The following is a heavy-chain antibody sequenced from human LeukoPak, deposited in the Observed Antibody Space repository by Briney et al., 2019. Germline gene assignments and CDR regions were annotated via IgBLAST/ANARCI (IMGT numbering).Heavy chain of an antibody. CDR3: ARALFRRNYYDSSEVYYFDY. V-gene: IGHV4-59*01. CDR2: VSNSGST. CDR1: GGFINNFY. J-gene: IGHJ4*02. D-gene: IGHD3-22*01. Sequence: SETLSLTCIVSGGFINNFYWSWIRQPPGRGLEWIGYVSNSGSTNYNPSLKSRVTISVDTSKNQFSLKLSSVTAADTAVYYCARALFRRNYYDSSEVYYFDYWGQGTLVTVSS.